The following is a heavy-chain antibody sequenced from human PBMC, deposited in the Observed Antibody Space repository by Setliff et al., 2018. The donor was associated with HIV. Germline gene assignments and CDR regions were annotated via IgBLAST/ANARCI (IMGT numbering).Heavy chain of an antibody. CDR3: ARQGNIVVVTSFDY. D-gene: IGHD2-21*02. J-gene: IGHJ4*02. V-gene: IGHV4-39*07. CDR2: VDYTGST. CDR1: GGSISTSNYY. Sequence: SETLSLTCTVSGGSISTSNYYWGWVRQPPGKGLEWVGNVDYTGSTYYNPSLKSRVTISVDTSKNQFSQRLNSVTAADTAVYNCARQGNIVVVTSFDYWGQGTLVTVSS.